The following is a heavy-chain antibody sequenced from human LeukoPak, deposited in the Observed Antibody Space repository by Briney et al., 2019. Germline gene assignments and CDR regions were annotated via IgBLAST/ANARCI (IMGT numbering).Heavy chain of an antibody. D-gene: IGHD3-22*01. V-gene: IGHV3-23*01. CDR2: ISGSGGST. Sequence: GGSLRLSCAASGFTFSSYAMSWVRQAPGKGLEWVSAISGSGGSTYYADSVKGRFTISRDNSKNTLYLQMNSLRAEDTAVHYCAKDYYYDSSGYSDYWGQGTLVTVSS. CDR1: GFTFSSYA. J-gene: IGHJ4*02. CDR3: AKDYYYDSSGYSDY.